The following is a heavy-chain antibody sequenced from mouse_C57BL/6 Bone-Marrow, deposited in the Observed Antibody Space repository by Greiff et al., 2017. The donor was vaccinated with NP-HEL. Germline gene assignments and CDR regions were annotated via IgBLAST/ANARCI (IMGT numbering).Heavy chain of an antibody. V-gene: IGHV3-6*01. CDR2: ISYDGSN. Sequence: DVQLQESGPGLVKPSQSLSLTCSVTGYSITSGYYWNWIRQFPGNKLEWMGYISYDGSNNYNPSLKIRISITRDTSKNQFFLKLNSVTTEDTATYYCARDEDGYWGQGTLVTVSA. CDR3: ARDEDGY. CDR1: GYSITSGYY. J-gene: IGHJ3*02.